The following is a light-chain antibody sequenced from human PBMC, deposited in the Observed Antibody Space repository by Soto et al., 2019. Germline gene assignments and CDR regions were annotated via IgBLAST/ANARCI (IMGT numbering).Light chain of an antibody. CDR1: SSDIGAYDY. Sequence: QSVLTQPASLSGSPGQSITISCTGTSSDIGAYDYVSWFQQHPGKAPKLMISEVNNRPSGVPDRFSGSKSGTSASLAISGLRSEDEADYYCAAWDDSLSGYVFGTGTKLTVL. CDR3: AAWDDSLSGYV. J-gene: IGLJ1*01. V-gene: IGLV2-14*01. CDR2: EVN.